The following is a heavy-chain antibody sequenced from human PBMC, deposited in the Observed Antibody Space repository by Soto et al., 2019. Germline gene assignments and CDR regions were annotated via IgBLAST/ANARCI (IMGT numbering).Heavy chain of an antibody. J-gene: IGHJ3*02. D-gene: IGHD6-13*01. CDR1: GFTFSSYD. Sequence: GGSLRLSCAASGFTFSSYDMHWVRQATGKGLEWVSAIGTAGDTYYPGSVKGRFTISRENAKNSLYLQMNSLRAEDTAVYYCAGYSSRRSAFDIWGQGTMVTVSS. V-gene: IGHV3-13*01. CDR3: AGYSSRRSAFDI. CDR2: IGTAGDT.